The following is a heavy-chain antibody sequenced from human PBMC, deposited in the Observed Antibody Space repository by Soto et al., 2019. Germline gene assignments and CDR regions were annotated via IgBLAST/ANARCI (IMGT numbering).Heavy chain of an antibody. J-gene: IGHJ4*02. V-gene: IGHV3-21*01. D-gene: IGHD5-18*01. Sequence: GGSLRLSCAASGFTFSSYSMNWVRQAPGKGLEWVSSISSSSSYIYYADSVKGRFTISRDNAKNSLYLQMNSLRAEDTAVYYCAREGTGHSYGYHYWGQGTLVTVSS. CDR3: AREGTGHSYGYHY. CDR2: ISSSSSYI. CDR1: GFTFSSYS.